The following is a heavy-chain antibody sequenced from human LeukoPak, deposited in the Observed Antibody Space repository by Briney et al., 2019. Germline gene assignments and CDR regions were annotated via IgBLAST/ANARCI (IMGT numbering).Heavy chain of an antibody. D-gene: IGHD2-2*01. Sequence: PGGSLRLSCTASGFTFSSYSMSWVRQAPGKGLEWVSRINGGGSDRKYADSVKGRFTISRDNAKNTLFLQMNSLRAEDTAVYYCARVPWSSTCCFRGNWFELWGQGPGVTVS. CDR2: INGGGSDR. CDR1: GFTFSSYS. J-gene: IGHJ5*02. CDR3: ARVPWSSTCCFRGNWFEL. V-gene: IGHV3-74*03.